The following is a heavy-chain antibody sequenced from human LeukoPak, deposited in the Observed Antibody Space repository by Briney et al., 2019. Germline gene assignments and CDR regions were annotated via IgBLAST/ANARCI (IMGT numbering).Heavy chain of an antibody. D-gene: IGHD2-2*01. CDR1: GFTFSSYS. Sequence: GGSLRLSCAASGFTFSSYSMNWVRQAPGKGLEWVSSISSSSSYIYYADSVKGRFTISRDNAKNSLYLQMNSLRAEDTAVYYCARLVPAAYGDWFDPWGQGTLVTVSS. CDR3: ARLVPAAYGDWFDP. J-gene: IGHJ5*02. V-gene: IGHV3-21*01. CDR2: ISSSSSYI.